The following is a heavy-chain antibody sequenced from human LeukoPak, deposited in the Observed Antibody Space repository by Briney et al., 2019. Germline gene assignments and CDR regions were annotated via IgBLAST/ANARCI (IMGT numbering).Heavy chain of an antibody. CDR1: GYTFTGYY. Sequence: ASVKVSCKASGYTFTGYYMHWVRQAPGQGLEWMGWINPNSGGTNYAQKFQGRVTMTRDTSISTAYMELSRLRSDDTAVYYCARGYDYGGYDAFDIWGQGTMVTVSS. CDR3: ARGYDYGGYDAFDI. CDR2: INPNSGGT. D-gene: IGHD4-23*01. V-gene: IGHV1-2*02. J-gene: IGHJ3*02.